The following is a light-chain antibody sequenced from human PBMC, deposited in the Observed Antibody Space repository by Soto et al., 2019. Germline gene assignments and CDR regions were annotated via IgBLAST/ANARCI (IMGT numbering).Light chain of an antibody. CDR1: HCISNY. V-gene: IGKV1-27*01. J-gene: IGKJ1*01. Sequence: DIQMTQSPSSLSASVGDRVTITCRARHCISNYFAWYQQKPGKVPKLLIYAASTVQSGVPSRFSGSGSGTDFTLTISSLQPEDVATYYCQKYNSAPRTFGQGTKVEIK. CDR2: AAS. CDR3: QKYNSAPRT.